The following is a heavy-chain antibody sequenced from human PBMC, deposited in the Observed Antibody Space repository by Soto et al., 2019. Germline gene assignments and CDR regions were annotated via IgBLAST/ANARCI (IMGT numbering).Heavy chain of an antibody. V-gene: IGHV3-30*18. CDR2: ISYDGSNK. CDR1: GFTFSSYG. J-gene: IGHJ4*02. CDR3: AKDHCGGDCYDFDY. D-gene: IGHD2-21*02. Sequence: GGSLRLSCAASGFTFSSYGMHWVRQAPGKGLEWVAVISYDGSNKYYADSVKGRFTISRDNSKNTLYLQMNSLRAEDTAVYYCAKDHCGGDCYDFDYWGQGTLVTVSS.